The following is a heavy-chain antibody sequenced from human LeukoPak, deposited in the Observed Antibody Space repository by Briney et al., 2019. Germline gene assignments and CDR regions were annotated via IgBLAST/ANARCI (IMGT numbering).Heavy chain of an antibody. Sequence: GRSLRLSCAASGFTFSSYAMHWVRQAPGKGLEWVAVISYDGSNKYYADSVKGRFTISRDNSKNTLYLQMNSLRPEDTAVYFCAKDEFEDTSLVFDNRGQGTLVTVSS. CDR2: ISYDGSNK. J-gene: IGHJ4*02. CDR1: GFTFSSYA. CDR3: AKDEFEDTSLVFDN. V-gene: IGHV3-30-3*02. D-gene: IGHD3-10*01.